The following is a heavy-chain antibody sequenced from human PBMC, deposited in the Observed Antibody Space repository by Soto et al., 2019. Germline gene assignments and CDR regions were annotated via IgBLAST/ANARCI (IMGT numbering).Heavy chain of an antibody. CDR1: GFSLSTSGIG. CDR2: IYWDDDK. J-gene: IGHJ4*02. D-gene: IGHD3-10*01. V-gene: IGHV2-5*02. CDR3: AHRLSRTPASGSGSWGPYYFDY. Sequence: QITLKESGPTLVKPTQTLTLTCTFSGFSLSTSGIGVGWIRQPPGKALEWLALIYWDDDKRYSPSLKSRLTITKDTSKNQVVLTVTNMDPVDTATYYCAHRLSRTPASGSGSWGPYYFDYWGQGTLVTFSS.